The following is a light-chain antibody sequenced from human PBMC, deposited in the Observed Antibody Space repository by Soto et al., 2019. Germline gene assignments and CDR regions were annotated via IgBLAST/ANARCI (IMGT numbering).Light chain of an antibody. CDR1: QSVTSY. CDR2: AAS. V-gene: IGKV3-11*01. CDR3: QQRRNWPPVYT. J-gene: IGKJ2*01. Sequence: EVVLTQSPATLSLSPGERATLSCRASQSVTSYLAWYQQKPGQAPRLLIYAASNRATGIPARFSGSGSGTDFTLTISSLEPEDFAVYYCQQRRNWPPVYTFGQGTK.